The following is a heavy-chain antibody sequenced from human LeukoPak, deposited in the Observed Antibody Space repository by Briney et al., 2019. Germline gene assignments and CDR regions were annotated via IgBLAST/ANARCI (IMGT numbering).Heavy chain of an antibody. J-gene: IGHJ6*02. CDR2: IYYSGST. CDR1: GGSISSYY. CDR3: ARQYANIYGMDV. D-gene: IGHD2/OR15-2a*01. Sequence: SETLSLTCTVSGGSISSYYWSWIRQPPGKGLEWIGYIYYSGSTNYNPSLKSRVTISVDTSKNQFSLKLSSVTAADTAVYYCARQYANIYGMDVWGQGTTVTVSS. V-gene: IGHV4-59*08.